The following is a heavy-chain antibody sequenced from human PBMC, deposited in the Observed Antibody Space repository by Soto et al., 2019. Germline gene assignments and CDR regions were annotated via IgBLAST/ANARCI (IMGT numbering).Heavy chain of an antibody. CDR1: GLTVSSHY. V-gene: IGHV3-53*01. CDR2: IHIGGTT. J-gene: IGHJ4*02. D-gene: IGHD3-9*01. CDR3: AKDPFYDILTASH. Sequence: EVQLVESGGGLVQPRGSLRLSCAASGLTVSSHYMNWVRQAPGKGLEWVSVIHIGGTTYYADSVKGRFTVSRDNSKNTLYLQMNSLRAEDTAVYYCAKDPFYDILTASHWGQGTLVTVSS.